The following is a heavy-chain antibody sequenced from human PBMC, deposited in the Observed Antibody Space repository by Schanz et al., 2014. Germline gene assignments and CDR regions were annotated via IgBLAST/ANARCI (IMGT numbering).Heavy chain of an antibody. CDR3: ARAPTAYCSDTSCLGTPFDY. CDR1: GYTFVSYS. D-gene: IGHD2-2*01. V-gene: IGHV1-46*03. Sequence: QVQLVQSGAEVKKPGASVKVSCKASGYTFVSYSMHWVRQAPGQGLEWMGIINPIGGSTTYAQKFRGAVTLTTDTSTDTAYLELSSLRSEDTAVYYCARAPTAYCSDTSCLGTPFDYWGQGTLVTVSS. CDR2: INPIGGST. J-gene: IGHJ4*02.